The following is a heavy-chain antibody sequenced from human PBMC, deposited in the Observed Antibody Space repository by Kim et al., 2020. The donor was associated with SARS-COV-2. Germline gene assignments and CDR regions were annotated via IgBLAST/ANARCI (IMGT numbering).Heavy chain of an antibody. CDR3: TRLSYGYDFDI. V-gene: IGHV4-59*08. D-gene: IGHD3-3*01. CDR2: MYYSVTSTFT. Sequence: SETLSLTCTVSGGSFDNYHWGWIRQSPRTGLEWIGYMYYSVTSTFTNYNPSFNRRVTISVDTPKNQCPLMLNSETSADTAMYYCTRLSYGYDFDIWGQGSMLTVSS. CDR1: GGSFDNYH. J-gene: IGHJ3*02.